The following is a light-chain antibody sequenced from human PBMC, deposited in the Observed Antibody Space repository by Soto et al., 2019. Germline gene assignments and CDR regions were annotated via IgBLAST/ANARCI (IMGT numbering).Light chain of an antibody. CDR3: MQARQAPYT. V-gene: IGKV2-28*01. CDR2: LCS. J-gene: IGKJ2*01. CDR1: QSLLHSNGYNY. Sequence: DIVMTQSPLSLPVTPGEPASISFRSSQSLLHSNGYNYLDWYMQKPGQSPQLLIYLCSNRASGVPDRFSDSGSGTDFTLKISRVEAEDVWVFYWMQARQAPYTVCQGTKLEIK.